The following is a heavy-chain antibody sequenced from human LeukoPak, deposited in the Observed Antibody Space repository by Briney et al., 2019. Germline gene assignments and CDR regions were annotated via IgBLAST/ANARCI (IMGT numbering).Heavy chain of an antibody. CDR1: GFNFNTYT. J-gene: IGHJ4*02. CDR3: ARDRSTDAISEY. Sequence: GGSLRLSCSASGFNFNTYTLTWVRQAPGKRPEWLSAITGGHGATYYADSVTGRFTISRDHSRNTVYLHMSALRAEDTAVYYCARDRSTDAISEYWGQGTLVAVSS. V-gene: IGHV3-23*01. D-gene: IGHD1-1*01. CDR2: ITGGHGAT.